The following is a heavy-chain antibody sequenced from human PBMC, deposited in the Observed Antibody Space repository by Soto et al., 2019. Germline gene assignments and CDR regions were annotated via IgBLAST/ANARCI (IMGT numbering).Heavy chain of an antibody. CDR2: ILPIFGTT. Sequence: QVQLVQSGAEVKKPGSSVKVSCKASGGTFNTYNINWVRQAPGQGLEWMGGILPIFGTTNYAQRFQGRVTITADDSTSTAYTELSSLRSEDTAVYYCARDETGDSYYYYDGMDVWGQGTTVTVTS. J-gene: IGHJ6*02. V-gene: IGHV1-69*01. CDR3: ARDETGDSYYYYDGMDV. D-gene: IGHD7-27*01. CDR1: GGTFNTYN.